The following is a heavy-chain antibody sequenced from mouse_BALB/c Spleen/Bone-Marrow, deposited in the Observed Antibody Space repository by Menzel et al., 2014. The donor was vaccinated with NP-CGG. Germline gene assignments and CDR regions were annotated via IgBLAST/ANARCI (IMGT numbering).Heavy chain of an antibody. CDR3: ARSEGIYYYGSSYALDY. J-gene: IGHJ4*01. CDR2: ISCYNGAT. CDR1: DYSFTDYY. D-gene: IGHD1-1*01. V-gene: IGHV1S34*01. Sequence: LVKTGASVKISCKASDYSFTDYYMHWVKQTHGKSLEWIGYISCYNGATSYNQKFKGKATFTVDTSSSTAYMQFSSLTSEDSALYYCARSEGIYYYGSSYALDYWGQGTSVTVSS.